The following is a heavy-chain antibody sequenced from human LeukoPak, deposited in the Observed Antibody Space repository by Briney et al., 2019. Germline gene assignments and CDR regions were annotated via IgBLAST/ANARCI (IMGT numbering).Heavy chain of an antibody. V-gene: IGHV4-30-4*01. CDR1: GGSISSGDYY. CDR3: ARGFYYDTPCKIDY. CDR2: IYYSGST. Sequence: SETLSLTCTVSGGSISSGDYYWSWIRQPPGKGLEWIGYIYYSGSTYYNPSLKSRVTISVDTSKNQFSLKLSSVTAADTAVYYCARGFYYDTPCKIDYWGQGTLVTVSS. D-gene: IGHD3-22*01. J-gene: IGHJ4*02.